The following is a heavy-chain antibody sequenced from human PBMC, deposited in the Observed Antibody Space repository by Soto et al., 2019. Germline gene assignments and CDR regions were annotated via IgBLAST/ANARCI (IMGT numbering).Heavy chain of an antibody. Sequence: GGSLRLSCAASGFTFSNHAMHWVRQAPGKGLEWVAVIWYDGSNKYYADSVKGRSTISRDKSKNTLYLQMNSLGAEDTAVYYCARSRDGYNYDAFDIWGQGTMVTVSS. V-gene: IGHV3-33*01. D-gene: IGHD1-1*01. CDR3: ARSRDGYNYDAFDI. J-gene: IGHJ3*02. CDR2: IWYDGSNK. CDR1: GFTFSNHA.